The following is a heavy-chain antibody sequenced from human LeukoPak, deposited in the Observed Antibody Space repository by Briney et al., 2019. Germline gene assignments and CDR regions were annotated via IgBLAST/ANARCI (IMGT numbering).Heavy chain of an antibody. J-gene: IGHJ4*02. CDR1: GFTFTDYY. V-gene: IGHV1-2*02. Sequence: ASVKVSCKASGFTFTDYYIHWVRQAPGQGLEWMGWIDPNTGDTNYSQKFWGRVTMTRDTSITTSYMEVSSLRSDDSAVYYCVRWKDYFGSGNRYFDYWGQGTLVTVSS. CDR2: IDPNTGDT. CDR3: VRWKDYFGSGNRYFDY. D-gene: IGHD3-10*01.